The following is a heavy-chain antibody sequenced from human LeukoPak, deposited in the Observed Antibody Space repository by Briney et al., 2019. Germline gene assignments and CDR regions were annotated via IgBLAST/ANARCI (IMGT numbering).Heavy chain of an antibody. Sequence: EASVKVFCKASGGTFSSYAISWVRQAPGQGLEWMGRIIPIFGTANYAQKFQGRVTITADESTSTAYMEPSSLRSEDTAVYYCARNSNEAAGGDWLDPWGQGTLVTVSS. J-gene: IGHJ5*02. V-gene: IGHV1-69*13. CDR3: ARNSNEAAGGDWLDP. CDR1: GGTFSSYA. CDR2: IIPIFGTA. D-gene: IGHD2/OR15-2a*01.